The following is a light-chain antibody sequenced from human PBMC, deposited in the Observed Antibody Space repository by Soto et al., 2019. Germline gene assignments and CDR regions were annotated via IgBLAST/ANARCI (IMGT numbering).Light chain of an antibody. V-gene: IGLV1-40*01. CDR3: QSYDSSLSGWV. J-gene: IGLJ2*01. Sequence: QSVLTQPPSVSGAPGQRVTISCTGSSSNIGAGYDVHWYQQLPGTAPKLLLYGNSNRPSGVPDRFSGSKSGTSASLAITGTQDEDEADYYYQSYDSSLSGWVFGGGTKLTVL. CDR2: GNS. CDR1: SSNIGAGYD.